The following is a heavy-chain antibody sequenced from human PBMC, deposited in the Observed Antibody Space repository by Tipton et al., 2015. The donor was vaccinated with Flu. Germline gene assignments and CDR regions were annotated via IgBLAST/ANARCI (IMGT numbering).Heavy chain of an antibody. Sequence: TLSLTCTVSGGSISSYTYYWGWFRRSPGKGLEWIGEIDHSGTTNYSPSLKSRVTISRDTSKIQFSRNMGSVTAADTAVYYCARSVVGSGSQYPVGYYYYGMDVWGQGTTVTVSS. V-gene: IGHV4-39*07. D-gene: IGHD3-10*01. CDR3: ARSVVGSGSQYPVGYYYYGMDV. J-gene: IGHJ6*02. CDR2: IDHSGTT. CDR1: GGSISSYTYY.